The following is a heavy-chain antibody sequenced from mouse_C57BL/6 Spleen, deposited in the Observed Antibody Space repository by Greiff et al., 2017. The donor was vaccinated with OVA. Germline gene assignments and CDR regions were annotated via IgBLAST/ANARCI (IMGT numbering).Heavy chain of an antibody. V-gene: IGHV5-9-1*02. Sequence: EGKLVESGEGLVKPGGSLKLSCAASGFTFSSYAMSWVRQTPEKRLEWVAYISSGGDYIYYADTVKGRFTISRDNARNTLYLQMSSLKSEDTAMYYCTRDYGNYDWYFDVWGTGTTVTVSS. CDR1: GFTFSSYA. D-gene: IGHD2-1*01. CDR2: ISSGGDYI. J-gene: IGHJ1*03. CDR3: TRDYGNYDWYFDV.